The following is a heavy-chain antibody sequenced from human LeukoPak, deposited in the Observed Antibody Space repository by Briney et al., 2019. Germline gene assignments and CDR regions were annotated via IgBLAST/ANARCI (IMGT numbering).Heavy chain of an antibody. CDR3: ARALYYDFWSGYNNWFDP. J-gene: IGHJ5*02. CDR2: IHYSGST. Sequence: SETLSLTCTVSGGSISSHYWSWIRQPPGKGLEWIGYIHYSGSTSYNPSLKSRVTISVDTSKSQFSLKLSSVTAADTAVYYCARALYYDFWSGYNNWFDPWGQGTLVTVSS. V-gene: IGHV4-59*11. D-gene: IGHD3-3*01. CDR1: GGSISSHY.